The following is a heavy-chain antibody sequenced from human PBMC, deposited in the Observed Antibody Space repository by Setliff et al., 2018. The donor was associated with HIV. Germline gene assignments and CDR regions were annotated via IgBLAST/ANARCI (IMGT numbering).Heavy chain of an antibody. Sequence: SETLSLTCSVSGGSINSGHYYWSWIRHHPGKGLEWIGYIYYTGNTYFNPSLKSRLTLSIDTSKNQFSLKLSSVTAADTALYYCVTTDYFYGRNNFEYWGQGALVTVSS. CDR2: IYYTGNT. V-gene: IGHV4-31*03. CDR3: VTTDYFYGRNNFEY. D-gene: IGHD3-10*01. CDR1: GGSINSGHYY. J-gene: IGHJ4*02.